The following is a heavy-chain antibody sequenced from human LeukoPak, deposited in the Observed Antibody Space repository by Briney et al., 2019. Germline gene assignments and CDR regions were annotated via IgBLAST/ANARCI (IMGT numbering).Heavy chain of an antibody. D-gene: IGHD3-3*01. V-gene: IGHV4-30-4*08. Sequence: SETLSLTCTVSGGSISSGDYYWSWIRQPPGKGLEWIGYIYYSGGTYYNPSLKSRVTISVDTSKNQFSLKLSSVTAADTAVYYCARVRFLESLKDFQHWGQGTLLTVSS. CDR3: ARVRFLESLKDFQH. CDR1: GGSISSGDYY. CDR2: IYYSGGT. J-gene: IGHJ1*01.